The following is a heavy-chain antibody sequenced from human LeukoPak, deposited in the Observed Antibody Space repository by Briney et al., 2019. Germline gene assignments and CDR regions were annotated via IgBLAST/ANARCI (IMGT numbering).Heavy chain of an antibody. CDR3: ARAGYDYVWGSYRRDYFDY. CDR2: IYPGDSDT. J-gene: IGHJ4*02. D-gene: IGHD3-16*02. V-gene: IGHV5-51*01. Sequence: GESLKISCKGSGYSFTSYWIGWVRQVPGKGLEWMGIIYPGDSDTRYSPSFQGQVTISADKSISTAYLQWSSLKASDTAMYYCARAGYDYVWGSYRRDYFDYWGQGTLVTVSS. CDR1: GYSFTSYW.